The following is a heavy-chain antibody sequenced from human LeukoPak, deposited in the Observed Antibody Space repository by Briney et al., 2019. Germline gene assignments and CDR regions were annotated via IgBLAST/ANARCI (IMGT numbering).Heavy chain of an antibody. CDR2: IHTSGST. CDR3: ARGPYSSGWYGFDY. CDR1: GGSFSGYY. Sequence: SETLSLTCAVYGGSFSGYYWSWIRQPAGKGLEWIGRIHTSGSTNFNPSLQSRVTISVDKSKNQFSLKLNSVTAADTAVYYCARGPYSSGWYGFDYWGQGTLVTVSS. J-gene: IGHJ4*02. V-gene: IGHV4-59*10. D-gene: IGHD6-19*01.